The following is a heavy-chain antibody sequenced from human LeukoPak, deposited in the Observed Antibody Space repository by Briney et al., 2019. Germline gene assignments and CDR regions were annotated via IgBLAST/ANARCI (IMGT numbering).Heavy chain of an antibody. CDR1: GGSISSYY. J-gene: IGHJ4*02. CDR2: IYTSGST. V-gene: IGHV4-4*07. Sequence: SETLSLTCTASGGSISSYYWSWIRQPAGKGLEWIGRIYTSGSTNYNSSLKSRVTMSVDTSKNQFSLKLSSVTAADTAVYYCARDGWNYYDSSGYPVPFDYWGQGTLVTVSS. CDR3: ARDGWNYYDSSGYPVPFDY. D-gene: IGHD3-22*01.